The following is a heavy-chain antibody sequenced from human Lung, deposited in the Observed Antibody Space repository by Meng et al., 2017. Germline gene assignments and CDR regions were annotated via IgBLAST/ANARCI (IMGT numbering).Heavy chain of an antibody. Sequence: QVQLQESGPGLVKRSGTRSLTCAVSGGSISSDNWWSWVRQPPGKGLEWIGEIYHSGSTNYNPSLKSRITISVGKPKNQFSLTLSSVTAADTAVYYCTKNDFYCLGYWGQGTLVTVSS. CDR2: IYHSGST. V-gene: IGHV4-4*02. D-gene: IGHD2-21*01. J-gene: IGHJ4*02. CDR3: TKNDFYCLGY. CDR1: GGSISSDNW.